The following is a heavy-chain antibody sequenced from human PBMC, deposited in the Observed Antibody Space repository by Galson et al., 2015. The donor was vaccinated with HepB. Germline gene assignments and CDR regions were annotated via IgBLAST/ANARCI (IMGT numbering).Heavy chain of an antibody. V-gene: IGHV1-69*04. D-gene: IGHD1-26*01. J-gene: IGHJ5*02. CDR3: ARDWGGSYGGLRVFWFDP. Sequence: SVKVSCKASGGTFSSYAISWVRQAPGQGLEWMGRIIPILGIANYAQKFQGRVTITADKSTSTAYMELSSLRSEDTAVYYCARDWGGSYGGLRVFWFDPWGQGTLVTVSS. CDR1: GGTFSSYA. CDR2: IIPILGIA.